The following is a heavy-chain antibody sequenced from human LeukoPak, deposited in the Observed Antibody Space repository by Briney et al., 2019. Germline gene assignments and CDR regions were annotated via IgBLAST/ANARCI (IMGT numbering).Heavy chain of an antibody. Sequence: PGGSLGLSCAASGFTFSSYAMSWVRQAPGKGLEWVSAISGSGGTTYYADSVKGRFFISRDNSKNTLYLQMNSLRAEDTAVYYCAKGQWLPRDYWGQGTLVTVSS. CDR2: ISGSGGTT. CDR1: GFTFSSYA. J-gene: IGHJ4*02. D-gene: IGHD6-19*01. CDR3: AKGQWLPRDY. V-gene: IGHV3-23*01.